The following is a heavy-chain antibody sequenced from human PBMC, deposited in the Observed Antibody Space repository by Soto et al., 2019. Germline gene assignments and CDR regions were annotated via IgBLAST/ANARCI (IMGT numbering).Heavy chain of an antibody. CDR3: ARDSSGTSGFNWFDP. CDR1: GVTFSSYA. V-gene: IGHV1-69*13. J-gene: IGHJ5*02. Sequence: ASVKVSCKASGVTFSSYAISWVRQAPGQGLEWMGGIIPIFGTANYAQKFQGRVTITADESTSTAYMELSSLRSEDTAVYYCARDSSGTSGFNWFDPWGQGTLVTVSS. CDR2: IIPIFGTA. D-gene: IGHD3-22*01.